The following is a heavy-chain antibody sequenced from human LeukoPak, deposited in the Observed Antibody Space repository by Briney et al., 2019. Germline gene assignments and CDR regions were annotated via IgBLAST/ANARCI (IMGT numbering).Heavy chain of an antibody. D-gene: IGHD5-24*01. V-gene: IGHV1-2*02. J-gene: IGHJ3*02. CDR2: INPNSGGT. Sequence: ASVKVSCRASGYTFTGYYMHWVRQAPGQGLEWMGWINPNSGGTNYAQKFQGRVTMTRDTSISTAYMELSRLRSDDTAVYYCVREARGDGYGGMHDAFDIWGQGTMVTVSS. CDR3: VREARGDGYGGMHDAFDI. CDR1: GYTFTGYY.